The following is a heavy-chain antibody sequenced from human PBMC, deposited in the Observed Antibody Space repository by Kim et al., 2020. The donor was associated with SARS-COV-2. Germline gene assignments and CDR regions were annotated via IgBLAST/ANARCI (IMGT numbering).Heavy chain of an antibody. Sequence: GESLKISCKGSGYRFTDYWIAWVRQMPGKGLEWMGIIYPADSDTIYNPSFQGQVTISADKSINTAYLQWSNLRASDTAMYYCAKRGGNDPENYLPQIFGYWGQGTLVTVSS. CDR1: GYRFTDYW. CDR2: IYPADSDT. J-gene: IGHJ4*02. V-gene: IGHV5-51*01. D-gene: IGHD3-3*01. CDR3: AKRGGNDPENYLPQIFGY.